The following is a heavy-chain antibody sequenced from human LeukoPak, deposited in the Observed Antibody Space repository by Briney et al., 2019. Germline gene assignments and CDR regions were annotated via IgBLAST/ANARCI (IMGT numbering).Heavy chain of an antibody. Sequence: GASVKVSCKASGGTFSSYAISWVRQAPGQGLEWMGGIIPIFGTANYAQKFQGRVTITADESTSTAYMELSSLRSEDTAVYYCARGWRHSHCSGGSCYSPVDYWGQGTLVTVSS. J-gene: IGHJ4*02. CDR1: GGTFSSYA. CDR2: IIPIFGTA. CDR3: ARGWRHSHCSGGSCYSPVDY. V-gene: IGHV1-69*13. D-gene: IGHD2-15*01.